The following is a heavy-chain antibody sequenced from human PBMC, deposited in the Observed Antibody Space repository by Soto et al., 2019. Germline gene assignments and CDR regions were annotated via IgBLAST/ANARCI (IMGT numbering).Heavy chain of an antibody. CDR1: GASISSYY. CDR3: ARAAEWLYNWFDA. Sequence: ETLSLTCTVAGASISSYYWSWIRPPPGKGLEWIGYIYYSGRTNYNPSLKSRVTISVDTSKNQFSLKLSSVTAADTAVYYWARAAEWLYNWFDAWGQGTLVTVSS. D-gene: IGHD3-3*01. V-gene: IGHV4-59*01. J-gene: IGHJ5*02. CDR2: IYYSGRT.